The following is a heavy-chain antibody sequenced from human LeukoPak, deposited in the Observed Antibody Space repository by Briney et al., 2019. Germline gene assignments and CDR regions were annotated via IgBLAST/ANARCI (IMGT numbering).Heavy chain of an antibody. Sequence: ASVKVSCKASGYSFINYGVSWVRQAPGQGLEWMGWISADNGNTNYAQKLQGRVTMTTATSTSTAYMELRSLRSNDTAVYYCGRDWSGSYSWARFYYYGMDVWGQGTTVTVSS. CDR1: GYSFINYG. J-gene: IGHJ6*02. D-gene: IGHD1-26*01. CDR2: ISADNGNT. CDR3: GRDWSGSYSWARFYYYGMDV. V-gene: IGHV1-18*01.